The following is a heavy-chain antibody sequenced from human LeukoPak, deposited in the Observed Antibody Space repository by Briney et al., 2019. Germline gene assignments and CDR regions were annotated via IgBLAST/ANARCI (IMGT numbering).Heavy chain of an antibody. CDR3: ASSLPAASTQSYYYYGMDV. CDR1: GGSISSGDYY. Sequence: PSQTLSLTCTVSGGSISSGDYYWSWIRQHPGTGLEWIGYIYNSGNTYYNPSLKSRVTMSVDTSKNQFSLKLSSVTAADTAVYYCASSLPAASTQSYYYYGMDVWGQGTTVTVSS. D-gene: IGHD2-2*01. J-gene: IGHJ6*02. CDR2: IYNSGNT. V-gene: IGHV4-31*03.